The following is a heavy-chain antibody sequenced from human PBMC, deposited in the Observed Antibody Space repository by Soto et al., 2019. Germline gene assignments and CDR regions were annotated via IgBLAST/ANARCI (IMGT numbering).Heavy chain of an antibody. J-gene: IGHJ5*02. V-gene: IGHV4-30-2*01. CDR3: AGMPYTSGLRFDP. CDR1: GDSYIISTYS. D-gene: IGHD6-19*01. Sequence: SETLSLTCSMSGDSYIISTYSWSWIRQPPGKALQWIGFIYQSGVTSYNPSLASLVSISLDRSNNRCSLKLESVTAANTAVYFCAGMPYTSGLRFDPWGPGTLVTVSS. CDR2: IYQSGVT.